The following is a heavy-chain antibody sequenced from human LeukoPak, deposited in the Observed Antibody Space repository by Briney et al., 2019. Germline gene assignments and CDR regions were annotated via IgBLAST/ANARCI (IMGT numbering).Heavy chain of an antibody. J-gene: IGHJ4*02. CDR1: GGSVSSGSYY. CDR3: ARGRQQWLEN. V-gene: IGHV4-61*01. CDR2: IYYSGST. Sequence: SETLSLTCTVSGGSVSSGSYYWSWIRQPPGKGLEWIGYIYYSGSTNYNPSLKSRVTISVDTSKNQFSLKLSSVTAADTAVYYCARGRQQWLENWGQGTLVTVSS. D-gene: IGHD6-19*01.